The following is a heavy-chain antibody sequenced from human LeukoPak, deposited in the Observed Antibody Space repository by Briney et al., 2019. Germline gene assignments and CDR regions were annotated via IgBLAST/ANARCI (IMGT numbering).Heavy chain of an antibody. CDR2: IDYSGGT. J-gene: IGHJ4*02. V-gene: IGHV4-39*01. CDR3: ARLLGVTPVIDS. CDR1: GGSISSSYY. Sequence: SETLSLTCTVSGGSISSSYYWGWIRPPPGKGLEWLGRIDYSGGTYYNPSLKSRVTISVDTSKNKFSLKLSSVTAADTAVYYCARLLGVTPVIDSWGQGTLVTVSS. D-gene: IGHD1-26*01.